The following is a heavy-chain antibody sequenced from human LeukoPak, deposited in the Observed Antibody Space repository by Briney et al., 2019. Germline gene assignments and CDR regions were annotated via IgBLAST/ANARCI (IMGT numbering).Heavy chain of an antibody. V-gene: IGHV1-3*01. J-gene: IGHJ4*02. CDR3: ARGRWSATTASYYLDF. D-gene: IGHD5-24*01. CDR2: INAGNGNT. Sequence: ASVKVSCKASGGTFTDYAINWVRQAPGQRLEWMGWINAGNGNTRYSQRFQGRVTITRDTSASTAYMELSSLTSEDTAVYYCARGRWSATTASYYLDFWGQGTLVTVSS. CDR1: GGTFTDYA.